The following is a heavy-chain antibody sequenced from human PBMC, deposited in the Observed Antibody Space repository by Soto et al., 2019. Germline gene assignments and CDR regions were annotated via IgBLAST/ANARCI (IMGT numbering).Heavy chain of an antibody. CDR1: GGSMSTGGHS. J-gene: IGHJ6*02. CDR3: ARAPPGPSPRWDV. D-gene: IGHD3-10*01. V-gene: IGHV4-30-2*06. Sequence: SETLSLTCAVSGGSMSTGGHSWSWIRQSPGEGLEWIGSIYATGKTYYNPSLKSRVTISVDTSKNQFSLNVTSVTAADTAVYFCARAPPGPSPRWDVWGQGTTVTVSS. CDR2: IYATGKT.